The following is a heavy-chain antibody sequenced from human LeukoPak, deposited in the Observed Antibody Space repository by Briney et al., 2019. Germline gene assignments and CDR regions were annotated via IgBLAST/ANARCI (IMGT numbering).Heavy chain of an antibody. Sequence: SETLSLTRTVSGGSISTYYRSAIRQPPGKGVGWVGDIYYSGSTNYNPPLKSRVTIPVDTSQNQFSLKFTSVTAADTAVYYCARGKVTAIVDYWGQGTLVTVSS. D-gene: IGHD5-18*01. CDR2: IYYSGST. CDR3: ARGKVTAIVDY. CDR1: GGSISTYY. V-gene: IGHV4-59*01. J-gene: IGHJ4*02.